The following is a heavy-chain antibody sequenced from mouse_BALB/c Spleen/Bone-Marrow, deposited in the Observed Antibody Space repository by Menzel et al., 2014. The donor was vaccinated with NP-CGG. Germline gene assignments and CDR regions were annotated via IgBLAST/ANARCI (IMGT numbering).Heavy chain of an antibody. J-gene: IGHJ3*01. CDR3: ARTGPFGY. V-gene: IGHV1-82*01. Sequence: QVQLQQSGPELVKPGASVKISCKASGYAFSISWMNWVKQGPGQGLEWIGRIYPGDGDTNYNGKFKGKATLTADKSSSTAYMQLSSLTSLDCAVYFCARTGPFGYWGQGTLVTVSA. CDR1: GYAFSISW. CDR2: IYPGDGDT. D-gene: IGHD4-1*01.